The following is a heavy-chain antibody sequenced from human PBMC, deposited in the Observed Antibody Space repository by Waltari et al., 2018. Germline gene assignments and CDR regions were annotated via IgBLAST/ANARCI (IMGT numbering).Heavy chain of an antibody. CDR3: ARGRSYCSGGTCYSDWWYFDL. CDR1: GGSINHYY. D-gene: IGHD2-15*01. V-gene: IGHV4-59*01. J-gene: IGHJ2*01. Sequence: QMQLQESGPGLVKPSETLSLTCTVSGGSINHYYLTWIRQTPGKGLDWIGCIYGSGSINYNPSLKSRVTISVDPSKKQISLNLTSVTAADTAVYHCARGRSYCSGGTCYSDWWYFDLWGRGTLVAVSS. CDR2: IYGSGSI.